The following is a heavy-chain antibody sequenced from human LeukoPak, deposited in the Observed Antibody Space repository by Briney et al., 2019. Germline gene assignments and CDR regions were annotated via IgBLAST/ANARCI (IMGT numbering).Heavy chain of an antibody. CDR1: GYTFTGYY. Sequence: ASVKVSRKASGYTFTGYYMHWVRQAPGQGLEWMGWINPNSGGTNYAQKFQGRVTMTRDTSTSTVYMELSSLRSEETAVYYCARGQGLTAPPPYGLDVWGQGTTVIVSS. CDR2: INPNSGGT. V-gene: IGHV1-2*02. D-gene: IGHD5-18*01. J-gene: IGHJ6*02. CDR3: ARGQGLTAPPPYGLDV.